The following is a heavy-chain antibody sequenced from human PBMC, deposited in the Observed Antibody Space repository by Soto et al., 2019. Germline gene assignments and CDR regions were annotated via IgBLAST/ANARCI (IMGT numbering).Heavy chain of an antibody. CDR2: ISGSGGST. Sequence: PGGSLRLSCAASGFTFSSYAMSWVRQAPGKGLEWVSAISGSGGSTYYADSVKGRFTISRDNSKNTLYLQMNSLRAADRAVYFCARGGGFDSFDYWGQGILVTVSS. V-gene: IGHV3-23*01. D-gene: IGHD3-10*01. CDR1: GFTFSSYA. J-gene: IGHJ4*02. CDR3: ARGGGFDSFDY.